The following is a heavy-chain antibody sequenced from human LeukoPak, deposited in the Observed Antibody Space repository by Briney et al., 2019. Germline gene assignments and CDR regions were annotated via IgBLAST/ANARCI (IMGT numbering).Heavy chain of an antibody. CDR2: ISSSSSYI. Sequence: GGSLRLSCAASGFTFSSYSMNWVRQAPGKGLEWVSSISSSSSYIYYADSVKGRFTISRDNAKSSLYLQMNSLRAEDTAVYYCAREISIVGATWFDPWGQGTLVTVSS. V-gene: IGHV3-21*01. CDR1: GFTFSSYS. J-gene: IGHJ5*02. D-gene: IGHD1-26*01. CDR3: AREISIVGATWFDP.